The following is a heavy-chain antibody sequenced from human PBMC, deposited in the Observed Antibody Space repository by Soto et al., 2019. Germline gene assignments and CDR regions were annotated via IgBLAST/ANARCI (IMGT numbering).Heavy chain of an antibody. CDR1: GDSISNYY. CDR2: IYHSGNT. D-gene: IGHD2-2*01. V-gene: IGHV4-59*01. CDR3: ARNKGMPSSGPFAY. J-gene: IGHJ4*02. Sequence: SETLSLTCTVSGDSISNYYWSWIRQAPGKGLEWIGFIYHSGNTNYNPSLKSRVTMSIDTSKSQFSLKLNSVTAADPAVYYCARNKGMPSSGPFAYWGREPLFTV.